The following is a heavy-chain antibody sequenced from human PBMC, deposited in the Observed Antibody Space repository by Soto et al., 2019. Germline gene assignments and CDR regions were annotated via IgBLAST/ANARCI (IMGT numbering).Heavy chain of an antibody. Sequence: VQLVQSGAEVKRPGASVRVSCKASGYSFTNYGISWVRQAPGQGLEWMGWISAYNGNTNYGQKLQGRVTMTTDTSTNTAYMELRSLRSDDTAIYYCARDYYERSGYLDYWGQGTLVTVSS. CDR2: ISAYNGNT. V-gene: IGHV1-18*04. D-gene: IGHD3-22*01. J-gene: IGHJ4*02. CDR1: GYSFTNYG. CDR3: ARDYYERSGYLDY.